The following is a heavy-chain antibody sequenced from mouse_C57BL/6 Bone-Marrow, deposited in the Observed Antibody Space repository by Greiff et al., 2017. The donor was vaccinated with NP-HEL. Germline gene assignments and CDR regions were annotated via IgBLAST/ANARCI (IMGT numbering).Heavy chain of an antibody. CDR3: ARSYYSNYVTQYYYAMDY. CDR1: GYTFTSYG. CDR2: IYPRSGNT. Sequence: QVQLQQSGAELARPGASVKLSCKASGYTFTSYGISWVKQRPGQGLEWIGEIYPRSGNTYYNEKFKGKATLTADKSSSTAYMELRSLTSEDSAVYFCARSYYSNYVTQYYYAMDYWGQGTSVTVSS. J-gene: IGHJ4*01. D-gene: IGHD2-5*01. V-gene: IGHV1-81*01.